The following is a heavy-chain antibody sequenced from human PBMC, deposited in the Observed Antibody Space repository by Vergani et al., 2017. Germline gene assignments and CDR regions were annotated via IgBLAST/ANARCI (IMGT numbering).Heavy chain of an antibody. Sequence: QVQLVQSGAEVKKPGSSVKVSCKASGGTFSSYAISWVRQAPGQGLEWMGGIIPIFGTANYAQKFQGRVTITADESTSTAYMELSSLRSEDTAVYYCASRRCDIVATIRYYGMDVWGQGTTVTVSS. D-gene: IGHD5-12*01. CDR3: ASRRCDIVATIRYYGMDV. CDR2: IIPIFGTA. J-gene: IGHJ6*02. V-gene: IGHV1-69*01. CDR1: GGTFSSYA.